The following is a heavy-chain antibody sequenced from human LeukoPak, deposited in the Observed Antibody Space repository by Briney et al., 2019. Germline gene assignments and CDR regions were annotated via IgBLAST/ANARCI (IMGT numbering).Heavy chain of an antibody. V-gene: IGHV4-30-4*01. CDR1: GGSTSSGDYY. CDR3: ARARLAVAGIGNWFDP. Sequence: PSQTLSLTCTVSGGSTSSGDYYWSWIRQPPGKGLEWIGYIYYSGSTYYNPSLKSRVTISLDTSKNQFSLKLSSVTAADTAVYFCARARLAVAGIGNWFDPWGQGTLVTVSS. D-gene: IGHD6-13*01. J-gene: IGHJ5*02. CDR2: IYYSGST.